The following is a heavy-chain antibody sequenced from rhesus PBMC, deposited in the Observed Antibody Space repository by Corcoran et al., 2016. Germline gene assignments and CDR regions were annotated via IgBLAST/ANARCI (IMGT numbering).Heavy chain of an antibody. CDR2: INTGGGST. V-gene: IGHV3-8*01. CDR3: ARDLGY. Sequence: EVQLVESGGGLVQPGGSLRLSCTGSGFTFGSYYMYWVRQAPGKGLEWVSAINTGGGSTWYQDTVKGRFTISKENAKNTLYLQMDSLRAEDTAVYYCARDLGYWGQGVLVTVSS. J-gene: IGHJ4*01. CDR1: GFTFGSYY.